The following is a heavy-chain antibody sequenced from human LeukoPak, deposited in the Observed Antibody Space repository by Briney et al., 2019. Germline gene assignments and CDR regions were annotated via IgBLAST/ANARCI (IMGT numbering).Heavy chain of an antibody. CDR2: IYTSGST. J-gene: IGHJ6*03. Sequence: PSETLSLTCTVSGGSISSGSYYWSWIRQPAGKGLEWIGRIYTSGSTNYNPSLKSRVTISVDTSKNQFSLKLSSVTAADTAVYYCAREDFDCSSTSCYIRDYYYYYMDVWGKGTAVTVSS. V-gene: IGHV4-61*02. D-gene: IGHD2-2*02. CDR3: AREDFDCSSTSCYIRDYYYYYMDV. CDR1: GGSISSGSYY.